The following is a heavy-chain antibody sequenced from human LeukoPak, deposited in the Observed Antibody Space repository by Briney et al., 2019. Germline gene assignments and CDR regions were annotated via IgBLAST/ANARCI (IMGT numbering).Heavy chain of an antibody. J-gene: IGHJ5*02. V-gene: IGHV5-10-1*01. CDR3: ARQPPGAYDTTHNPFDP. CDR2: IAPSDSYT. Sequence: PGESLKISCGVPGYSFPRYWITGGRQRPGKGRGRRGRIAPSDSYTNYSPSFEGDVAFSVHNSTSTVSLQCRSPKAPNTAISSCARQPPGAYDTTHNPFDPWGQGTLVTVSS. CDR1: GYSFPRYW. D-gene: IGHD3-22*01.